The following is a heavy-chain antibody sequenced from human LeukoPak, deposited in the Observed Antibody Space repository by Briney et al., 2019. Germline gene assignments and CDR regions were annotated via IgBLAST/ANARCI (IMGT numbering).Heavy chain of an antibody. D-gene: IGHD3-3*01. CDR1: GYTFTSYG. V-gene: IGHV1-18*01. CDR2: ISAYNGNT. J-gene: IGHJ6*03. Sequence: ASVKVSCTASGYTFTSYGISWVRQAPGQGLEWMGWISAYNGNTNYAQKLQGRVTMTTDTSTSTAYMELRSLRSDDTAVYYCARAFLEWLSPYYYMDVWGKGTTVTVSS. CDR3: ARAFLEWLSPYYYMDV.